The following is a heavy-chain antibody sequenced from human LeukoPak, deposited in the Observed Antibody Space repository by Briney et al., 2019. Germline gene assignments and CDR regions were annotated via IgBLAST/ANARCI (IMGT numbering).Heavy chain of an antibody. Sequence: SETLSLTCTVSGGSISSSSYYWGWIRQPPGKGLEWIGYIYYSGSTYYNPSLKSRVTISVDSSKNQFFLTLSSVTAADTAVYYCAREGYYDSSGYRFDHWGQGTLVTVSS. CDR1: GGSISSSSYY. V-gene: IGHV4-31*03. CDR2: IYYSGST. D-gene: IGHD3-22*01. J-gene: IGHJ4*02. CDR3: AREGYYDSSGYRFDH.